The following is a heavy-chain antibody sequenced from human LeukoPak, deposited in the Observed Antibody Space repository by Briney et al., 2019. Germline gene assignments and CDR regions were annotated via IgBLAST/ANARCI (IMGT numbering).Heavy chain of an antibody. CDR1: GGSISSSSYY. Sequence: SETLSLTCTVSGGSISSSSYYWGWNRQPPGKGLEWIGSIYYSGSTYYNPSLKSRVTISVDTSKNQFSLKLSSVTAADTAVYSCARGPPQYGSTLYYFDYWGQGTLVAVSS. D-gene: IGHD3-10*01. CDR2: IYYSGST. V-gene: IGHV4-39*01. CDR3: ARGPPQYGSTLYYFDY. J-gene: IGHJ4*02.